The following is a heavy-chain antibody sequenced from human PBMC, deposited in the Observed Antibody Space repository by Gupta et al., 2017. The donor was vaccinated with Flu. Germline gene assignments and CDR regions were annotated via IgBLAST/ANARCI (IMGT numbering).Heavy chain of an antibody. CDR3: ARDQEQLGRGSLGY. J-gene: IGHJ4*02. CDR2: ISSSSSYI. D-gene: IGHD6-13*01. Sequence: EVQLVESGGGLVKPGGSLRLSCAASGFTFSSYSMNWVRQAPGKGLEWVTSISSSSSYIYYADSVKGRFTISRDNAKNSLYLQMNSLRAEDTAVYYCARDQEQLGRGSLGYWGQGTLVTVSS. V-gene: IGHV3-21*01. CDR1: GFTFSSYS.